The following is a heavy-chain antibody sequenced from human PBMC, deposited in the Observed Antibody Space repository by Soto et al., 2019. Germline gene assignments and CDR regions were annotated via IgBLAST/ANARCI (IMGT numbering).Heavy chain of an antibody. CDR2: IYYSGST. CDR1: GGSISSGDYY. V-gene: IGHV4-30-4*01. Sequence: SETLSLTCTVSGGSISSGDYYWSWIRQPPGKGLEWIGYIYYSGSTYYNPSLKSRVTISVDTSKNQFSLKLSSVTAADTAVYYCARVPMESSGWPQGFDYWGQGTLVTAPQ. D-gene: IGHD6-19*01. CDR3: ARVPMESSGWPQGFDY. J-gene: IGHJ4*02.